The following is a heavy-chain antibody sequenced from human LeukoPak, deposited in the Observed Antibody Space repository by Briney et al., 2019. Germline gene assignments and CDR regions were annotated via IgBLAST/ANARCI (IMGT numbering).Heavy chain of an antibody. J-gene: IGHJ5*02. CDR2: MNPNSGNT. CDR3: ARGRSPAGIQGNWFDP. CDR1: GYTFTSYD. Sequence: ASVKVSCKASGYTFTSYDISWVRQATGQGLEGMGWMNPNSGNTGYAQKFQGRVTMTRNTSISTAYMELSSLRSEDTAVYYCARGRSPAGIQGNWFDPWGQGTLVTVSS. D-gene: IGHD2-2*02. V-gene: IGHV1-8*01.